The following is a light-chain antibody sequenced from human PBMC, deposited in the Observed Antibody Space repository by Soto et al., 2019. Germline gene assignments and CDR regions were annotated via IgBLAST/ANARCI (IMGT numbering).Light chain of an antibody. CDR3: QQYISVSLLT. CDR2: RAS. CDR1: QSISNW. V-gene: IGKV1-5*03. Sequence: DIQMTQSPSTLSASVGDRVTITCQASQSISNWLAWYQQKPGKAPKLLIYRASILESGVPSRFSGSGSGTEFTLTISSLQPDDFSTYYCQQYISVSLLTFGGGTKVDIK. J-gene: IGKJ4*01.